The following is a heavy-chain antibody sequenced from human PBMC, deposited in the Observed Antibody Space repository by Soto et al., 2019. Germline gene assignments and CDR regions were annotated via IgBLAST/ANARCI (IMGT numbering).Heavy chain of an antibody. V-gene: IGHV3-7*01. CDR1: GFTFISYW. J-gene: IGHJ5*02. D-gene: IGHD2-21*02. CDR3: ARDPVVVTATPINWFDP. CDR2: IKQDGSEK. Sequence: GGSLTLSCAASGFTFISYWMSWGRQAPGKGLEWVANIKQDGSEKYYVDSVKGRFTISRDNAKNSLYLQMNSLRAEDTAVYYCARDPVVVTATPINWFDPWGQGTLVTVSS.